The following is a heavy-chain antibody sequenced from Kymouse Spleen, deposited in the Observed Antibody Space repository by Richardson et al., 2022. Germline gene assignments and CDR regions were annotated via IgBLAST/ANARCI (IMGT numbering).Heavy chain of an antibody. CDR1: GGSISSSNW. Sequence: QVQLQESGPGLVKPSGTLSLTCAVSGGSISSSNWWSWVRQPPGKGLEWIGEIYHSGSTNYNPSLKSRVTISVDKSKNQFSLKLSSVTAADTAVYYCARDSV*QQLVRLLLRYGRLGPRDHGHRLL. CDR2: IYHSGST. D-gene: IGHD6-13*01. V-gene: IGHV4-4*02. CDR3: ARDSV*QQLVRLLLRYGR. J-gene: IGHJ6*02.